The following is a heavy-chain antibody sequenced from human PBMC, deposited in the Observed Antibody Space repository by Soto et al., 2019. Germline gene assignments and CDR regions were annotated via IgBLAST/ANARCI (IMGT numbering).Heavy chain of an antibody. D-gene: IGHD3-10*01. J-gene: IGHJ4*02. CDR1: GYPFTSND. Sequence: VSLKVSCKASGYPFTSNDIHWMRQAPGQSLEWMGWINGGDANTQYSQNFQDRVTLSRDTSATTAHMGLSSLRSEDTAVYYCARGFHGSADYWGQGNLVNVSA. V-gene: IGHV1-3*01. CDR3: ARGFHGSADY. CDR2: INGGDANT.